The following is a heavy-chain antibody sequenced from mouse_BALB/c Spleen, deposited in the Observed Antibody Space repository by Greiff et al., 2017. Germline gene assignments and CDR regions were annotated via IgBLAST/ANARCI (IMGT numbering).Heavy chain of an antibody. Sequence: EVMLVESGGGLVQPGGSRKLSCAASGFTFSSFGMHWVRQAPEKGLEWVAYISSGSSTIYYADTVKGRFTISRDNPKNTLFLQMTSLRSEDTAMYYCARQGGYYRYDGAMDYWGQGTSVTVSS. CDR3: ARQGGYYRYDGAMDY. CDR2: ISSGSSTI. D-gene: IGHD2-14*01. V-gene: IGHV5-17*02. CDR1: GFTFSSFG. J-gene: IGHJ4*01.